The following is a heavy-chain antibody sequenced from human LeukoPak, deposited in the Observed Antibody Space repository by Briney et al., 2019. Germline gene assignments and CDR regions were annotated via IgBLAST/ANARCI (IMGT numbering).Heavy chain of an antibody. CDR3: ARQWQSTGFDY. D-gene: IGHD2-2*01. V-gene: IGHV4-38-2*01. J-gene: IGHJ4*02. CDR2: IYHSGST. Sequence: PSETLSLTCAVSGYSISSGYYWGWIRQPPGKGLEWIGSIYHSGSTHYNSSLKSRITISVDTSKNQFSLKLSSVTAADTAVYYCARQWQSTGFDYWGQGTLATVSS. CDR1: GYSISSGYY.